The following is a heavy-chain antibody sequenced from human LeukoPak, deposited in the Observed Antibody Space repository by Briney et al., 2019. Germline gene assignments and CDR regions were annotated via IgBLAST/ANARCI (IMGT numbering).Heavy chain of an antibody. CDR2: IKRDSSEK. Sequence: SGGALRLSCAASGFTFSGYWMTWVRQAPGKGLEWVANIKRDSSEKYYVDSVKGRLTISRDNAKNALFLQMNSLRAEDTAVYYCARNRESYGIDYWGQGTLVTVSS. J-gene: IGHJ4*02. V-gene: IGHV3-7*01. CDR3: ARNRESYGIDY. CDR1: GFTFSGYW. D-gene: IGHD1-26*01.